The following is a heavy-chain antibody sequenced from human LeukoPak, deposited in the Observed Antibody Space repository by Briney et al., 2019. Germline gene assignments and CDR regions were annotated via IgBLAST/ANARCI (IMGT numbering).Heavy chain of an antibody. Sequence: GGSLRLSCAASGFTFSSYWMQWVRQAPGKGLEWVSLISWDGGSTYYADSVKGRFTISRDNSKNSLYLQMNSLRAEDTALYYCAKDPGDYGYYYMDVWGKGTTVTVSS. J-gene: IGHJ6*03. D-gene: IGHD4-17*01. V-gene: IGHV3-43D*03. CDR2: ISWDGGST. CDR1: GFTFSSYW. CDR3: AKDPGDYGYYYMDV.